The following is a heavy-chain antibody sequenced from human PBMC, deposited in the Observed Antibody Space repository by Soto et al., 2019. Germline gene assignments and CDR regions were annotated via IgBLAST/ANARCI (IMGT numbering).Heavy chain of an antibody. D-gene: IGHD6-6*01. J-gene: IGHJ6*02. V-gene: IGHV3-15*01. CDR1: GFTFSNAW. CDR3: TTYPEYSSSSTYYYYGMDV. Sequence: GGSLRLSCAASGFTFSNAWMSWVRQAPGKGLEWVGRIKSKTDGGTTDYAAPVKGRFTISRDDSKNTLYLQMNSLKTEDTAVYYCTTYPEYSSSSTYYYYGMDVWGQGTTVTVSS. CDR2: IKSKTDGGTT.